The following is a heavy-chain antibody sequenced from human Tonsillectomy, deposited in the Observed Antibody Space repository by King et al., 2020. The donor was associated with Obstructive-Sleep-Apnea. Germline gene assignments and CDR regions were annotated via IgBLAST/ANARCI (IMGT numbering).Heavy chain of an antibody. D-gene: IGHD1-26*01. CDR2: IYPGDSDT. CDR3: ARHQSLSGSYYPDY. Sequence: VQLVQSGAEVKKPGESLKISCKGSGYRFTSYWIGWVLQMPGKGLEWMGIIYPGDSDTRYSPSFQGQGTISTDKSISTAYLQWSSLKASDTAMYYCARHQSLSGSYYPDYWGQGTLVTVSS. CDR1: GYRFTSYW. J-gene: IGHJ4*02. V-gene: IGHV5-51*01.